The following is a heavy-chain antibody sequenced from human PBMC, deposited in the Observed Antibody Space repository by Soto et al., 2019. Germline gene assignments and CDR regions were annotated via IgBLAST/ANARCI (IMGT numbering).Heavy chain of an antibody. CDR3: AGSSSWALYYYYGMDV. V-gene: IGHV3-30-3*01. CDR2: ISYDGSNK. CDR1: GFTFSSYA. D-gene: IGHD6-13*01. Sequence: GGSLRLSCAASGFTFSSYAMHWVRQAPGKGLEWVAVISYDGSNKYYADSVKGRFTISRDNSKNTLYLQMNSLRAEDTAVYYCAGSSSWALYYYYGMDVWGQGTTVTVSS. J-gene: IGHJ6*02.